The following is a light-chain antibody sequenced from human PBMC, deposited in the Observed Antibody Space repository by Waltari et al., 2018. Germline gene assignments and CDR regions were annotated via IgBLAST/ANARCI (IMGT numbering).Light chain of an antibody. CDR1: SSDIGSYNY. J-gene: IGLJ2*01. CDR3: SSYMDTTALEL. Sequence: QSALTQPASVFGSPGQSITISCTGPSSDIGSYNYVSWYQQHPGKAPKLIIFDVTNRPSGVSNRFSGSKSGNTASLIISGLQGEDEADYYCSSYMDTTALELFGGGTSLTVL. CDR2: DVT. V-gene: IGLV2-14*03.